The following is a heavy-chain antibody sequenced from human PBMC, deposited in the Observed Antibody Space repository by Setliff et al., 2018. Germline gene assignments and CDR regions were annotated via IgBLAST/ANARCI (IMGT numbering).Heavy chain of an antibody. CDR1: GFTFSSYA. Sequence: QAGGSLRLSCAASGFTFSSYAMSWVRQAPGKEPEWVSTITDSGRTTYYGPSLRGRFTISRDNSRNTLYLQMNSLRAEDAAIYYCARRGGTAGARAFDIWGQGTMVTVSS. CDR3: ARRGGTAGARAFDI. V-gene: IGHV3-23*01. CDR2: ITDSGRTT. J-gene: IGHJ3*02. D-gene: IGHD2-8*02.